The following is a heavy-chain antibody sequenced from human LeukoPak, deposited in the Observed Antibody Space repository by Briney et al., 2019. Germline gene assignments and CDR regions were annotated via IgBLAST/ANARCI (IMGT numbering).Heavy chain of an antibody. J-gene: IGHJ4*02. CDR1: GFTFSSYS. CDR2: ISSSSSYI. V-gene: IGHV3-21*01. CDR3: ARDVSSSWYQDY. D-gene: IGHD6-13*01. Sequence: GGSLRLSCAASGFTFSSYSMNWVRQAPGKGLEWVSSISSSSSYIYYADSVKGRFTISRDNAKNSLYLQMNSLRAEDTAVYYCARDVSSSWYQDYWGQGTLVTVSS.